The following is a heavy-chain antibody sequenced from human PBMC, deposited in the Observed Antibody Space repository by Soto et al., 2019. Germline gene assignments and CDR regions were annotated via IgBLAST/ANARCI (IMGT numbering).Heavy chain of an antibody. CDR3: AKGSLVVVAPIDY. V-gene: IGHV3-23*01. CDR1: GFTFSSYA. D-gene: IGHD2-15*01. CDR2: ISGSGGST. J-gene: IGHJ4*02. Sequence: PGGSLRLSCAASGFTFSSYAMSWVHQAPGKGLEWVSAISGSGGSTYYADSVKGRFTISRDNSKNTLYLQMNSLRAEDTAVYYCAKGSLVVVAPIDYWGQGTLVTVSS.